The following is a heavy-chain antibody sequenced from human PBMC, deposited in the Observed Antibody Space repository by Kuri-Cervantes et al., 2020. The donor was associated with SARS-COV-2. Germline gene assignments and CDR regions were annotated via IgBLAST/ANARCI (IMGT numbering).Heavy chain of an antibody. CDR3: AKDPAPDCSTRSCSFDY. V-gene: IGHV3-23*01. CDR2: ISGSGGST. J-gene: IGHJ4*02. Sequence: GGSLRLSCAASGFTFSSYAMSWVRQAPGKGLEWVSAISGSGGSTYYADSVKGRFTISRDNSKNTLYLQMNSLRPDDTAVYYCAKDPAPDCSTRSCSFDYWGQGARVTVSS. D-gene: IGHD2-2*01. CDR1: GFTFSSYA.